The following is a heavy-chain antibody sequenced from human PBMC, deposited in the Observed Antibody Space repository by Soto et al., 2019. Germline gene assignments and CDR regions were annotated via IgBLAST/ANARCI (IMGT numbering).Heavy chain of an antibody. CDR2: IYYSGST. D-gene: IGHD2-21*02. CDR3: ARPRGWGLRAFDI. V-gene: IGHV4-59*08. Sequence: PSETLTLTCTVSGGSISSYYWSWIRQPPGKGLEWIGYIYYSGSTNYNPSLKSRVTISVDTSKNQFSLKLSSVTAADTAVYYCARPRGWGLRAFDIWGQGTMVTVSS. J-gene: IGHJ3*02. CDR1: GGSISSYY.